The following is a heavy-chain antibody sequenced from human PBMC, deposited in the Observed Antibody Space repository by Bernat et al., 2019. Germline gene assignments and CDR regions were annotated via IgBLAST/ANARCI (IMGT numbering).Heavy chain of an antibody. J-gene: IGHJ6*02. D-gene: IGHD3-10*01. CDR1: GFTFSSYA. CDR3: AKVWFGSYYYYYGMDV. Sequence: EVQLVESGGGLVQPGGSLRLSCAASGFTFSSYAMSWVRQAPGKGLEWVSAISGSGGSTYYADSVKRRFTISRDNSKNTLYLQMNSMRAEDTAVYYCAKVWFGSYYYYYGMDVWGQGTTVTVSS. CDR2: ISGSGGST. V-gene: IGHV3-23*04.